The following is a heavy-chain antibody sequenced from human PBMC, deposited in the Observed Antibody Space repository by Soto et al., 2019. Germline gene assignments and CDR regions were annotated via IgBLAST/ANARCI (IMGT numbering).Heavy chain of an antibody. CDR3: AREGVPNSTHYYFEI. Sequence: WWSXRLSWSSSVCGFYCYNINLFRHAPGRGLEFVSSISGSGIDIHFTDSVKGRFTISRYNAKTSLYLQMDSLRPEDTAIYYCAREGVPNSTHYYFEIWGQAALVNV. V-gene: IGHV3-21*01. CDR2: ISGSGIDI. CDR1: VCGFYCYN. D-gene: IGHD7-27*01. J-gene: IGHJ4*01.